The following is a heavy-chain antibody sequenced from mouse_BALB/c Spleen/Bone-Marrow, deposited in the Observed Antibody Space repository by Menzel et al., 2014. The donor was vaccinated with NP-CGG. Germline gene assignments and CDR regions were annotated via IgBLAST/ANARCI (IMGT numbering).Heavy chain of an antibody. D-gene: IGHD2-2*01. Sequence: EVKLVESGGGLVQPGRSLKLSCAASGFDFSRYWMSWVRQAPGKGLEWIGEINPNSRTINYTPSLKDKFIISRDNAKNTLYLQMSKVRSEDTALYYCALPGYYGYFDVWGAGTTVTVSS. CDR1: GFDFSRYW. CDR2: INPNSRTI. J-gene: IGHJ1*01. CDR3: ALPGYYGYFDV. V-gene: IGHV4-1*02.